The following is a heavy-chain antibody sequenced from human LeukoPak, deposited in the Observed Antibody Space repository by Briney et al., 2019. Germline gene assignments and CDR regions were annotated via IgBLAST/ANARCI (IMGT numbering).Heavy chain of an antibody. J-gene: IGHJ2*01. Sequence: GGSLRLSCAASGFTFSSYSMDWVRQAPGKGLEWVSYTSSSSSTRKYADSVRGRFTISRDNAEYSLYLQMNSLRDEDTAVYYCARARGTGWYFGLWGRGTLVTVSS. CDR3: ARARGTGWYFGL. V-gene: IGHV3-48*02. D-gene: IGHD2-15*01. CDR1: GFTFSSYS. CDR2: TSSSSSTR.